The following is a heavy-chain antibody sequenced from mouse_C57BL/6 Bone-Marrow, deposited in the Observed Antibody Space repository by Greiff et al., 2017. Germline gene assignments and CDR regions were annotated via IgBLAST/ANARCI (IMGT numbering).Heavy chain of an antibody. CDR2: INPSSGYT. Sequence: QVQLQQSGAELAKPGASVKLSCKASGYTFTSYWMHWVKQRPGQGLEWIGYINPSSGYTKYNQKFKDKATLTADKSFSTAYMQLSSLTYEDSAVYYCATTVWGYWGQGTTLTVSS. J-gene: IGHJ2*01. D-gene: IGHD1-1*01. CDR1: GYTFTSYW. V-gene: IGHV1-7*01. CDR3: ATTVWGY.